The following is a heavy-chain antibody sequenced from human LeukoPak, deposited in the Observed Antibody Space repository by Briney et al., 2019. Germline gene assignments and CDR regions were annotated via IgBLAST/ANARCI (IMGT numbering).Heavy chain of an antibody. J-gene: IGHJ5*02. D-gene: IGHD3-9*01. CDR3: AKVPRQHDNWFDP. V-gene: IGHV3-7*01. Sequence: PGGSLRLSCAASRFTLSTYWMSWVRQAPGKGLEWVAHIKQDGSQEYYVDSVKGRFTISRDSAKNSLYLQMNSLRAEDTAVYYCAKVPRQHDNWFDPWGQGTLVTVSS. CDR1: RFTLSTYW. CDR2: IKQDGSQE.